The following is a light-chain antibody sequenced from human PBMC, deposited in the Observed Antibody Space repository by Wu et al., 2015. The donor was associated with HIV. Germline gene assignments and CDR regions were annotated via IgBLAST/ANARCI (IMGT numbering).Light chain of an antibody. J-gene: IGKJ4*01. V-gene: IGKV1-9*01. CDR1: QGIRNY. CDR3: QQYYTYPLT. CDR2: AAT. Sequence: MQLTQSPSFLSASVGDRVTITCRASQGIRNYLAWYQQKAGKAPKLLIYAATTLQSGVPSRFSGSGSGTDFTLTISCLQSEDFATYYCQQYYTYPLTFGGGTKVEIK.